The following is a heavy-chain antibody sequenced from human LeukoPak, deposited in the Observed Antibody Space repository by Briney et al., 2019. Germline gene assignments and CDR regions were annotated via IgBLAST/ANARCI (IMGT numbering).Heavy chain of an antibody. J-gene: IGHJ4*02. CDR2: IYPGDPDT. V-gene: IGHV5-51*01. Sequence: GESLKISCKGSGYSFSSYWIGWVRQMPGKGLEWMGIIYPGDPDTRYSPSFQGQVTTSADKSISTAYLQWSSLKASDTAMYYCARLITMVREFDYWGQGTLVTVSS. D-gene: IGHD3-10*01. CDR1: GYSFSSYW. CDR3: ARLITMVREFDY.